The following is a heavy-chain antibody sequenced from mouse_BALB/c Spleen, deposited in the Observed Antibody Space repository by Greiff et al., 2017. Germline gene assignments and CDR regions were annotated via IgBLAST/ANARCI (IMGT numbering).Heavy chain of an antibody. J-gene: IGHJ4*01. D-gene: IGHD2-14*01. CDR1: GFTFSSFG. CDR3: ARWRYDAETMGYAMDY. Sequence: EVQGVESGGGLVQPGGSRKLSCAASGFTFSSFGMHWVRQAPEKGLEWVAYISSGSSTISYADTVKGRFTISRDNPKNTLFLQMTSLRSEDTAMYYCARWRYDAETMGYAMDYWGQGTSVTVSS. V-gene: IGHV5-17*02. CDR2: ISSGSSTI.